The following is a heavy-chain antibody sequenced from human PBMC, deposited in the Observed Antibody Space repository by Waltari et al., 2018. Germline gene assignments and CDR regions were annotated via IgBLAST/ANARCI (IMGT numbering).Heavy chain of an antibody. CDR3: VKETTAGDY. J-gene: IGHJ4*02. D-gene: IGHD6-13*01. V-gene: IGHV3-30*02. CDR2: IQYVVNTK. Sequence: QVQLVESGGVVVEPGGSLRLLCAAAGCTFCHGDNPWVRQAPDRGLEWLAFIQYVVNTKYYAASVKGRFAISRDNSQNTLDLQMNSLIVADTAVYYCVKETTAGDYWGQGTLVTVSS. CDR1: GCTFCHGD.